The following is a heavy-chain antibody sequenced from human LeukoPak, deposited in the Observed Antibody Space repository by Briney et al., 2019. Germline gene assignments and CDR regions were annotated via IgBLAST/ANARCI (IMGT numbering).Heavy chain of an antibody. V-gene: IGHV3-33*01. CDR3: ARDPYCSGGSCYFHYYYYYSMDV. Sequence: PGGSLRLSCAASGFTFSSYGMHWVRQAPGKGLEWVAVIWYDGSNKYYADSVKGRFTISRDNSKNTLYLQMNSLRAEDTAVYYCARDPYCSGGSCYFHYYYYYSMDVWGQGTTITVSS. CDR1: GFTFSSYG. D-gene: IGHD2-15*01. J-gene: IGHJ6*02. CDR2: IWYDGSNK.